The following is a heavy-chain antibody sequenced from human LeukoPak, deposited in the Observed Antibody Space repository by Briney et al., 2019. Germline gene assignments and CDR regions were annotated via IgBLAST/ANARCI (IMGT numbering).Heavy chain of an antibody. V-gene: IGHV4-39*02. CDR1: GGSIKTNTYY. Sequence: SETLSLTCTVSGGSIKTNTYYWTWLRQPPGQGLEWIVGISYSGGIYYNPSLQSRITISVDTSKNQFSLNLSSLTAADTAVYYCAREAITMVRGVTHFNWFDAWGQGTLVTVSS. J-gene: IGHJ5*02. CDR2: ISYSGGI. CDR3: AREAITMVRGVTHFNWFDA. D-gene: IGHD3-10*01.